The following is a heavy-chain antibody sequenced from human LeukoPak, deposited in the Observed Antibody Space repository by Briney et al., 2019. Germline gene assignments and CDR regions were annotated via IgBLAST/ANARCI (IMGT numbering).Heavy chain of an antibody. CDR1: GGSFSGYY. J-gene: IGHJ4*02. CDR3: ARDRRGYSYGYASPVFDY. Sequence: PSETLSLTCAVYGGSFSGYYWSWIRQPPGKGLEWIGEINHSGSTNYNPSLKSRVTISVDTPKNQFSLKLSSVTAADTAVYYCARDRRGYSYGYASPVFDYWGQGTLVTVSS. CDR2: INHSGST. V-gene: IGHV4-34*01. D-gene: IGHD5-18*01.